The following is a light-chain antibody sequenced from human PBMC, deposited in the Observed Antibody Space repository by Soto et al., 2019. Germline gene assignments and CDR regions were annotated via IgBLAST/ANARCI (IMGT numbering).Light chain of an antibody. CDR2: EVT. J-gene: IGLJ2*01. Sequence: QSFLTQPASVSGSPGQSITISCTGTSGDIGSYTYVSWYQQYPGKAPKLLISEVTNRPSGVSNRFSGSKSGNTASLTISGLQAEDEAHYYCSSYTTNSPPVVFGGGTKVTVL. V-gene: IGLV2-14*01. CDR1: SGDIGSYTY. CDR3: SSYTTNSPPVV.